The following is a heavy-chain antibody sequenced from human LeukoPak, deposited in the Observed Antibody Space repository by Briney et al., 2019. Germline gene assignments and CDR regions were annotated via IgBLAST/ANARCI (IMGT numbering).Heavy chain of an antibody. D-gene: IGHD6-19*01. CDR2: ISRNGDST. CDR1: GFTFSSFT. Sequence: PGGSLRLSCSASGFTFSSFTMHWVRQAPGKGLEYVSAISRNGDSTYYADSVKGRFTISRDNSKNTLYLQMSSLRTEDTAVYYCVNQISGWVYWGQGTLVTVSS. J-gene: IGHJ4*02. V-gene: IGHV3-64D*06. CDR3: VNQISGWVY.